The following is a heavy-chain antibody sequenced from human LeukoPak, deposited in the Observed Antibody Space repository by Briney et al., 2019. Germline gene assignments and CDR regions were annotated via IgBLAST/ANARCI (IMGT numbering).Heavy chain of an antibody. V-gene: IGHV1-18*01. J-gene: IGHJ5*02. CDR2: ISAYNGNT. Sequence: ASVKVSCKASGYTFTSYGISWVRQAPGQGLEWMGWISAYNGNTNYAQKLQGRVTMTTDTSTSTAYMELRSLRSDDTAVYYCARDLTLSGWYMFDPWGQGTLVTVSS. D-gene: IGHD6-19*01. CDR3: ARDLTLSGWYMFDP. CDR1: GYTFTSYG.